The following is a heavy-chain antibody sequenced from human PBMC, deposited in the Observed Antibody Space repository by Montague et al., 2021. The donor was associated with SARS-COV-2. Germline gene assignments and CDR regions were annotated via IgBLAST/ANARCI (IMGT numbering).Heavy chain of an antibody. CDR1: GDSVRTGRHY. J-gene: IGHJ1*01. CDR2: TFHTSSS. D-gene: IGHD3-3*01. Sequence: SETLSLTCTVSGDSVRTGRHYWNWLRPPPGQGLKWIGYTFHTSSSXSTPSLEIRVDMSMDTSNSQLSMTLTSVTAADTAVYSCARSSVAVSTIPLLESWGQGALVIVSS. CDR3: ARSSVAVSTIPLLES. V-gene: IGHV4-61*01.